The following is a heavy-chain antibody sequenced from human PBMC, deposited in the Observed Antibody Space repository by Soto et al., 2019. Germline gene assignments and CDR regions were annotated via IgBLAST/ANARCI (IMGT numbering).Heavy chain of an antibody. J-gene: IGHJ4*02. CDR3: ARQGSY. Sequence: PSGTLSLTCTVSGVSIGDTSIYWGWIRQRPGKGLEWIGTSYFNGNTFYNPSLESRLTISVDTSKNQISLRMTSVTAADTAVYYCARQGSYWGQGTLVTVSS. V-gene: IGHV4-39*01. CDR1: GVSIGDTSIY. CDR2: SYFNGNT.